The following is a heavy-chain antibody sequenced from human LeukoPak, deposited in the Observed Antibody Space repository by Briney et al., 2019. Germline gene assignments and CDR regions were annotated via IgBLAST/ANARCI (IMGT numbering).Heavy chain of an antibody. Sequence: SETLSLTCTVSGGPISGYYWSWIRQPPGKGLEWIGYIYYSGSTNYNPSLKSRVTISVDTSKNQFSLKLSSVTAADTAVYYCARDYYDSSGYYLNNWFDPWGQGTLVTVSS. D-gene: IGHD3-22*01. CDR2: IYYSGST. CDR1: GGPISGYY. V-gene: IGHV4-59*01. CDR3: ARDYYDSSGYYLNNWFDP. J-gene: IGHJ5*02.